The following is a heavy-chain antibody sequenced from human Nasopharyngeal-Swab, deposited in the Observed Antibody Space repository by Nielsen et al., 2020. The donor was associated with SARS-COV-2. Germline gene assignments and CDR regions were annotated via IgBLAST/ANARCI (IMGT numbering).Heavy chain of an antibody. J-gene: IGHJ4*02. CDR1: GFTFDDYA. Sequence: GESLKISCAASGFTFDDYAIHWVRQAPGKGLEWVSSISSSSSYIYYADSVKGRFTISRDNAKNSLYLQMNSLRAEDTAVYYCASERSSRLGEGTFDYWGQGTLVTVSS. D-gene: IGHD3-16*01. CDR3: ASERSSRLGEGTFDY. V-gene: IGHV3-21*01. CDR2: ISSSSSYI.